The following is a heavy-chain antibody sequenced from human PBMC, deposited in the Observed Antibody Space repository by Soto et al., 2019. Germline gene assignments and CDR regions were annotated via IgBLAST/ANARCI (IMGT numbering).Heavy chain of an antibody. D-gene: IGHD3-10*01. V-gene: IGHV4-39*01. Sequence: NPSETLSLTCTVSGGSISSSGYYWGWIRQPPGKGLEWIGTTFYSGSTYYNPSLKSRVTVFVDTSKNQFSLKLSSVTAADTAVYYCARHYGSFDPWGQGTLVTVSS. CDR1: GGSISSSGYY. J-gene: IGHJ5*02. CDR3: ARHYGSFDP. CDR2: TFYSGST.